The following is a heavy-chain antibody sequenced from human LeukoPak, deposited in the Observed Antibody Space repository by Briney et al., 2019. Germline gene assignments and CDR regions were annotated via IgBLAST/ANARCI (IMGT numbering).Heavy chain of an antibody. J-gene: IGHJ6*03. CDR3: ARVYWNYVVYYMDV. CDR2: IYYSGST. D-gene: IGHD1-7*01. Sequence: SETLSLTYTVSGGSISSHYWSWIRQPPGKGLEWIGYIYYSGSTNYNPSLKSRVTISVDTSKNQFSLKLSSVTAADTAVYYCARVYWNYVVYYMDVWGKGTTVTVSS. CDR1: GGSISSHY. V-gene: IGHV4-59*11.